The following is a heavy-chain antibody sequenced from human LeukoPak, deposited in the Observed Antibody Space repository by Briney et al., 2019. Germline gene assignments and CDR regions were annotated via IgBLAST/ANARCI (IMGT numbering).Heavy chain of an antibody. CDR1: GGTFSSYA. D-gene: IGHD1-14*01. CDR3: ARRESLKTGYYYHYYYMDV. J-gene: IGHJ6*03. Sequence: ASVKVSCKASGGTFSSYAISWVRQAPGQGLEWMGGIIPIFGTANYAQKFQGRVTITTDESTSTAYMELSSLRSEDTAVYYCARRESLKTGYYYHYYYMDVWGKGTTVTVSS. V-gene: IGHV1-69*05. CDR2: IIPIFGTA.